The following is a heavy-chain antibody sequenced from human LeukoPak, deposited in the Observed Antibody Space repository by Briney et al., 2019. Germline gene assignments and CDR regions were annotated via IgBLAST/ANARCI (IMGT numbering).Heavy chain of an antibody. CDR3: ASKTRRGLTSHDY. V-gene: IGHV4-34*01. D-gene: IGHD2-21*02. J-gene: IGHJ4*02. CDR1: GGSFSGYY. CDR2: INHSGST. Sequence: PSETLSLTCAVYGGSFSGYYWSWIRQPPGKGLEWIGEINHSGSTNYNPSLKSRVTISVDTSKNQFSLKLGSVTAADTAVYYCASKTRRGLTSHDYWGQGTLVTVSS.